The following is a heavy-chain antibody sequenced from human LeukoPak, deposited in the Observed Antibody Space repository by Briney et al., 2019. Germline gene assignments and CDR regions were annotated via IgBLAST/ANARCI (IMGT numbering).Heavy chain of an antibody. CDR2: INPNSGGT. V-gene: IGHV1-2*02. J-gene: IGHJ5*02. CDR3: AIDASDIVVVPAAGNWFDP. Sequence: ASVTVSCKASGYTFTGYYMHWVRQAPGQGLEWMGWINPNSGGTNYAQKFQGRVTMTRDTSISTAYMELSRLRSDDTAVYYCAIDASDIVVVPAAGNWFDPWGQGTLVTVSS. D-gene: IGHD2-2*01. CDR1: GYTFTGYY.